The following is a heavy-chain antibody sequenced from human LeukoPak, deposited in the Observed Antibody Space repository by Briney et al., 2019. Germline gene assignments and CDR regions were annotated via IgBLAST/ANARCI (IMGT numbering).Heavy chain of an antibody. Sequence: PGRSLRLSCAASGFTFSSYAMHWVRQAPGKGLEWVAAISYNGSNKYYADSVKGRFTISRDNSKNTLYLQMNSLRAEDTAVYYCARDMLFQYYFDYWGQGTLVTVSS. V-gene: IGHV3-30*04. D-gene: IGHD2-21*01. CDR3: ARDMLFQYYFDY. J-gene: IGHJ4*02. CDR2: ISYNGSNK. CDR1: GFTFSSYA.